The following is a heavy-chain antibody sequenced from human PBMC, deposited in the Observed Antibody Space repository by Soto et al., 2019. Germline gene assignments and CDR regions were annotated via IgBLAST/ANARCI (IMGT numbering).Heavy chain of an antibody. J-gene: IGHJ5*02. CDR2: IYYRSKWFH. Sequence: SQTLSLTCVISGDSVSSNGACWNWIRQSPSRGLQWLGRIYYRSKWFHDYAASVESRMAINPDTSRNQFSLQLNSVTPEDTAVYYCAREVARHSSSRWFDPWGQGTLVTVSS. D-gene: IGHD6-6*01. CDR1: GDSVSSNGAC. CDR3: AREVARHSSSRWFDP. V-gene: IGHV6-1*01.